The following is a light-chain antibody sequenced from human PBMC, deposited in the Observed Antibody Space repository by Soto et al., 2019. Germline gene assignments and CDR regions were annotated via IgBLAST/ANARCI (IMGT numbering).Light chain of an antibody. CDR2: KVS. J-gene: IGKJ1*01. Sequence: DVVMTQSPLSLSVTLGQSAFISCRSSQSLVSSDGDAYLNWFHQRPGQSPRRLMYKVSDRDSGVPDRFSGNGSGTYFTLTINKVEAEDIGVYYCLQGTHFPPWTFGQGTKV. CDR1: QSLVSSDGDAY. V-gene: IGKV2-30*01. CDR3: LQGTHFPPWT.